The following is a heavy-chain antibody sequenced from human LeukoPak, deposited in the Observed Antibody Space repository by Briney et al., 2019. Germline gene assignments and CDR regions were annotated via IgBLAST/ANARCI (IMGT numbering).Heavy chain of an antibody. D-gene: IGHD2-15*01. CDR3: AKDPEDCSGGSCYRYFQH. CDR2: IRYDGSNK. J-gene: IGHJ1*01. V-gene: IGHV3-30*02. Sequence: GGSLRLSCAASGFTFSSYGMHWARQAPGKGLEWVAFIRYDGSNKYYADSVKGRFTISRDNSKNTLYLQMNSLRAEDTAVYYCAKDPEDCSGGSCYRYFQHWGQGTLVTVSS. CDR1: GFTFSSYG.